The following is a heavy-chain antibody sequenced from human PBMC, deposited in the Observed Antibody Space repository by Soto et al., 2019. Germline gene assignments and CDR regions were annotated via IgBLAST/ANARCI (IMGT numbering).Heavy chain of an antibody. V-gene: IGHV3-53*04. CDR2: IYSGGST. CDR1: GFTFDDYA. J-gene: IGHJ3*02. CDR3: ARVSVARNAFDI. Sequence: PGGSLRLSCAASGFTFDDYAMHWVRQAPGKGLEWVSVIYSGGSTYYADSVKGRFTISRHNSKNTLYLQMNSLRAEDTAVYYCARVSVARNAFDIWGQGTMVTVSS. D-gene: IGHD2-15*01.